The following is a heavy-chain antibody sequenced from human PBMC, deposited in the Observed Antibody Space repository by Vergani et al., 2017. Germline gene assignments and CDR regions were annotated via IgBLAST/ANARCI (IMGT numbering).Heavy chain of an antibody. Sequence: QVQLVQSGAEVKKPGSSVKVSCKASGGTFSSYAISWVRQAPGQGLEWMGGIIPIFGTANYAQKFQGRVTITADESTSTAYTELSSLRSEDTAVYYCARVLRIAAAGEYYFDYWGQGTLVTVSS. CDR1: GGTFSSYA. D-gene: IGHD6-13*01. CDR2: IIPIFGTA. CDR3: ARVLRIAAAGEYYFDY. J-gene: IGHJ4*02. V-gene: IGHV1-69*01.